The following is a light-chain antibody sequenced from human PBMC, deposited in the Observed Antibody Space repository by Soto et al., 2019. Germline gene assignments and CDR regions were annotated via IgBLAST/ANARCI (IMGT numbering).Light chain of an antibody. CDR1: QSVSSNY. Sequence: EIVLTQSPRTLCLSPGERATLSCRASQSVSSNYLAWYQQKPGQAPKVLIYRASIRATGIPDRFSGSGSGTDFTLTISRLEPEDFAVYYCQQYGSSGTFGQGTKVDIK. V-gene: IGKV3-20*01. CDR3: QQYGSSGT. J-gene: IGKJ1*01. CDR2: RAS.